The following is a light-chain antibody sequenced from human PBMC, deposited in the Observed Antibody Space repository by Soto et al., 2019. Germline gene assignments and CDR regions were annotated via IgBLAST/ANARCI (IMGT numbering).Light chain of an antibody. Sequence: QSALTQPASVSGSPGQSITISCTGTSSDVGGYNYVSWYRQHPGKAPRLMIVDVDNRPSGVSTRFSGSKSGNTASLTISGLQAEDEADYYCCSYSGSSTIVVFGGGTKLTVL. CDR1: SSDVGGYNY. CDR3: CSYSGSSTIVV. CDR2: DVD. J-gene: IGLJ2*01. V-gene: IGLV2-14*03.